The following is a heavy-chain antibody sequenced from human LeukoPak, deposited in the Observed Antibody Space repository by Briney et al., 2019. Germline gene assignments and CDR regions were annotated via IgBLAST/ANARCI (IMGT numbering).Heavy chain of an antibody. J-gene: IGHJ4*02. Sequence: SETLSLTCTVSGGSISSSSYYWGWIRQPPGKGLEWIGSIYYSGSTYYNPSLKSRVTISVDTSKNQFSLKLSSVTAADTAVYYCARRGVDGALDYWGQGTLVTVSS. CDR2: IYYSGST. CDR3: ARRGVDGALDY. V-gene: IGHV4-39*01. D-gene: IGHD5-24*01. CDR1: GGSISSSSYY.